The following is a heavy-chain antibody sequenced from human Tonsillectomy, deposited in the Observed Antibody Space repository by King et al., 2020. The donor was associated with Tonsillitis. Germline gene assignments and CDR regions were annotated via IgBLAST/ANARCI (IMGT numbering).Heavy chain of an antibody. J-gene: IGHJ4*02. CDR2: IYYSGST. D-gene: IGHD3-10*01. CDR1: GGSISSSSYY. V-gene: IGHV4-39*01. Sequence: VQLQESGPGLVKPSETLSLTCTVSGGSISSSSYYWGWIRQPPGKGLEWIGSIYYSGSTYYNPSPNSPVTLSVDPSTNQLALKLSSVTAADTAVYYCARLGYYYGSGSYYPREEYYFDYWGQGTLVTVSS. CDR3: ARLGYYYGSGSYYPREEYYFDY.